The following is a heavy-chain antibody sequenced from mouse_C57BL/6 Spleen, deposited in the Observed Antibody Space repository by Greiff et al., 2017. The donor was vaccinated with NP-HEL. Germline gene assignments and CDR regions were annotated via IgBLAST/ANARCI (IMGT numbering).Heavy chain of an antibody. D-gene: IGHD1-1*01. CDR3: AVYYYGPLDY. V-gene: IGHV1-26*01. Sequence: EVQLQQSGPELVKPGASVKISCKASGYTFTDYYMNWVKQSHGQSLEWIGDINPNNGGTSYNQKFKGKATLTVDKSSSTAYMELRSLTSEDSAVYYCAVYYYGPLDYWGQGTTLTVSS. J-gene: IGHJ2*01. CDR2: INPNNGGT. CDR1: GYTFTDYY.